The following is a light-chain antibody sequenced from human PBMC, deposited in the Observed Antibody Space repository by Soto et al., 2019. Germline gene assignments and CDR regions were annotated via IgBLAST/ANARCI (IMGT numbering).Light chain of an antibody. Sequence: QSDLTQPASVSGSPGQSITISCTGTSSDAGVYNYVSWYQQHPGKAPKLMIYEFSNRPSGVSNRFSGSKSGNTASLTISGLQAEDEADYYCSSYTSSSTLVFGTGTKLTVL. J-gene: IGLJ1*01. V-gene: IGLV2-14*01. CDR3: SSYTSSSTLV. CDR2: EFS. CDR1: SSDAGVYNY.